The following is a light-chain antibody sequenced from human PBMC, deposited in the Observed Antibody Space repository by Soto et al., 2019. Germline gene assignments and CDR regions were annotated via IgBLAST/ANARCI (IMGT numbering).Light chain of an antibody. CDR2: EAS. CDR3: QNFDSAPPK. J-gene: IGKJ1*01. CDR1: QGIRHY. V-gene: IGKV1-27*01. Sequence: DIQMTQSPSSLSASVGDRVTITCRASQGIRHYLAWYQQKPGKVPKLLIYEASNLQSGVPSRFRGGGSGTEFTLTISSLQPEDVATYYCQNFDSAPPKFGQGTKV.